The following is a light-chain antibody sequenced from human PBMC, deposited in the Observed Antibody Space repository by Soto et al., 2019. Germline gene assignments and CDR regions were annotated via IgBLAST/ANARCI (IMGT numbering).Light chain of an antibody. CDR2: AAS. Sequence: AIRMTQSPSSFSASTGDRVTITCRASQGISSYLAWYQQQPGKAPKLLIYAASSLQSGVPSRFSGSGSGTDFTLTISSLQPEDFATYYCQQSYSTWTFGQGTKVDIK. CDR1: QGISSY. V-gene: IGKV1-8*01. J-gene: IGKJ1*01. CDR3: QQSYSTWT.